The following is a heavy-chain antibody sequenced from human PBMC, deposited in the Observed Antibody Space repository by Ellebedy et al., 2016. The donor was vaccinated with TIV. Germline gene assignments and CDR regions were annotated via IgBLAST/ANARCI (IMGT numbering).Heavy chain of an antibody. CDR1: GFTFSSYS. J-gene: IGHJ6*02. D-gene: IGHD3-10*01. V-gene: IGHV3-48*02. Sequence: GESLKISCAASGFTFSSYSMNWVRQAPGKGLEWVSYISSSSSTIYYADSVKGRFTISRDNAKNSLYLQMNSLRDEDTAVYYCASGELWFGEYYYGMDVWGQGTTVTVSS. CDR2: ISSSSSTI. CDR3: ASGELWFGEYYYGMDV.